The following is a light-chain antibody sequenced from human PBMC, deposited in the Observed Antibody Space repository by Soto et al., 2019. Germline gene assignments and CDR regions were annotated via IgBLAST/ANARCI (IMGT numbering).Light chain of an antibody. V-gene: IGKV1-5*03. Sequence: DIQMTQSPSTLSASVGDRVTITCRASQSINDWLAWFQQRPGKAPKLLIYKASVLENGVPSRFSGSGSGTEFTLTISSLQPDDFVTYYCQQYNTYYTFGQGTKLEIK. J-gene: IGKJ2*01. CDR1: QSINDW. CDR3: QQYNTYYT. CDR2: KAS.